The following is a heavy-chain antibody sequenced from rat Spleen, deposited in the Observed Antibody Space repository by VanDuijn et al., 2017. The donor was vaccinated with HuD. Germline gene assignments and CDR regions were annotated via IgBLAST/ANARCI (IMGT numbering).Heavy chain of an antibody. Sequence: EVQLVESGGGLVEPGRSLKLSCAASGFAFRNYGMAWVRQAPGKGLEWIASITNTGNTPYYSQSVKGRFTISRDNAKSSLYLQMDSLRSEDTATYYCTTSGYVNVMDAWGQGASVTVSS. V-gene: IGHV5-20*01. D-gene: IGHD4-1*01. CDR1: GFAFRNYG. CDR2: ITNTGNTP. CDR3: TTSGYVNVMDA. J-gene: IGHJ4*01.